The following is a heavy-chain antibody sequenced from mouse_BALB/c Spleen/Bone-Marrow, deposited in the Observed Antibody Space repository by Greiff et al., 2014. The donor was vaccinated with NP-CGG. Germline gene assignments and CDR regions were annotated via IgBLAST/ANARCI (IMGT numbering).Heavy chain of an antibody. D-gene: IGHD1-2*01. J-gene: IGHJ4*01. Sequence: VKLEESGPGLVAPSQILSITCTVSGFSLTNYGVHWVRQPPGKGLEWLGVIWADGSTNYNSALMSRLSISKDNSKSQVFFKMNSLQTDDTAMYYCARITTATGAMDYWGQGTSVTVSS. V-gene: IGHV2-9*02. CDR1: GFSLTNYG. CDR3: ARITTATGAMDY. CDR2: IWADGST.